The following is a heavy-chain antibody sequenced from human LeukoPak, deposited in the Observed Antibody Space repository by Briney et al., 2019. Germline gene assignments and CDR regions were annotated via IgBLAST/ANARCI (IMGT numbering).Heavy chain of an antibody. D-gene: IGHD3-16*02. CDR2: ISSNGGST. Sequence: GGSLRLSCAASGFTFSSYAMHWVRQAPGKGLEYVSAISSNGGSTYYANSVKGRFTISRDSSKNTLYLQMGSLRAEDMAVYYCARAGGVWGSYRYYDYWGQGTLVTVSS. J-gene: IGHJ4*02. CDR1: GFTFSSYA. CDR3: ARAGGVWGSYRYYDY. V-gene: IGHV3-64*01.